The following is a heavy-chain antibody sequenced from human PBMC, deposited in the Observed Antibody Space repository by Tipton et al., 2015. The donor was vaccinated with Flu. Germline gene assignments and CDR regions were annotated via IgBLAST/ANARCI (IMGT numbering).Heavy chain of an antibody. CDR3: ARSQWELLFGFDY. V-gene: IGHV1-2*02. J-gene: IGHJ4*02. CDR2: INPNSGGT. Sequence: QSGAEVKKPGASVKVSCKASGYTFTGYYMHWVRQAPGQGLEWMGWINPNSGGTNYAQKFQGRVTLARDTSISTAYMALSRLRSDDTAVYYCARSQWELLFGFDYWGQGTLVTVSS. D-gene: IGHD1-26*01. CDR1: GYTFTGYY.